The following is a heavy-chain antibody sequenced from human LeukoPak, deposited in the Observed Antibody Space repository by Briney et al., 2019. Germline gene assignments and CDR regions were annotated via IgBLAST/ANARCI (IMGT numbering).Heavy chain of an antibody. CDR2: INPNSGGT. J-gene: IGHJ4*02. CDR3: ARGPSTAVTNRNYFDY. CDR1: GYTFTGYY. Sequence: ASVKVSCKASGYTFTGYYMHWVRQAPGQGLEWMGWINPNSGGTSYAQKFQGRVTMTRDTSINTAYMELSRLRSDDTAVFYCARGPSTAVTNRNYFDYWGQGTLVTVSS. D-gene: IGHD4-17*01. V-gene: IGHV1-2*02.